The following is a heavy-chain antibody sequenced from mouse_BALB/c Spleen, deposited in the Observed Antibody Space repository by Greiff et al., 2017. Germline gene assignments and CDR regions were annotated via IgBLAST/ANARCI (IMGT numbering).Heavy chain of an antibody. CDR2: IWSGGST. Sequence: VQLQQSGPGLVQPSQSLSITCTVSGFSLTSYGVHWVRQSPGTGLEWLGVIWSGGSTDYNAAFISRLSISKDNSKSQVFFKMNSLQANDTAIYYCARTVGLRYYYAMDYWGQGTSVTVSS. CDR3: ARTVGLRYYYAMDY. J-gene: IGHJ4*01. V-gene: IGHV2-2*02. CDR1: GFSLTSYG. D-gene: IGHD3-1*01.